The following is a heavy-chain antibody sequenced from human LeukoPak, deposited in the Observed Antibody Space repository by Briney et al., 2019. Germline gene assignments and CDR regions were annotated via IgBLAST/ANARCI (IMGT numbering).Heavy chain of an antibody. J-gene: IGHJ3*02. CDR2: IYHGGSI. V-gene: IGHV4-30-2*01. Sequence: PSETLSLTCAVSGGSISSDGYSWSWIRQPPGKGLEWIGYIYHGGSIFYSPSLKSRVTISVDRSKNQFSLKLSSVTAADTAVYYCARHVEMATINLVAFDIWGQGTMVTVSS. CDR1: GGSISSDGYS. D-gene: IGHD5-24*01. CDR3: ARHVEMATINLVAFDI.